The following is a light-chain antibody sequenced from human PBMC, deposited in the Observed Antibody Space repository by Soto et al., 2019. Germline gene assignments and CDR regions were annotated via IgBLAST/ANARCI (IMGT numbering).Light chain of an antibody. CDR1: QSVSIY. Sequence: EIVMTQSPATLSVSPGERVTLSCRASQSVSIYLAWYPQRPGQAPRPLIYGASTRATGIPARFSASGSGTEFTLTINRLQSEDFAVYYCQQYNYWPLTFGGGTRVEI. J-gene: IGKJ4*01. V-gene: IGKV3-15*01. CDR3: QQYNYWPLT. CDR2: GAS.